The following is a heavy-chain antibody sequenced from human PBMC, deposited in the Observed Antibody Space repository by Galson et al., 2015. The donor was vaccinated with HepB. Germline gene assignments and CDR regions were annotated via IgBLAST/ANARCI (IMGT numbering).Heavy chain of an antibody. CDR2: ISAYNGNT. V-gene: IGHV1-18*01. Sequence: SVKVSCKASGYTFTSYGISWVRQAPGQGLEWMGWISAYNGNTNYAQKLQGRVTMTTDTSTSTAYMELRSLRSDDTAVYYCARDSGYDILTGYYRPGDYWGQGTLVTVSS. CDR3: ARDSGYDILTGYYRPGDY. D-gene: IGHD3-9*01. J-gene: IGHJ4*02. CDR1: GYTFTSYG.